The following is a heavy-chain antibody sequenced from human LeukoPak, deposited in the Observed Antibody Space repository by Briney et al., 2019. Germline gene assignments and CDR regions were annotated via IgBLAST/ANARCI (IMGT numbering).Heavy chain of an antibody. J-gene: IGHJ4*02. CDR2: IYYSGST. CDR1: GGSISSGGYS. D-gene: IGHD6-6*01. CDR3: ARGSIAAPSPVDY. V-gene: IGHV4-61*08. Sequence: SETLSLTCAVSGGSISSGGYSWSWIRQPPGKGLEWIGYIYYSGSTNYNPSLKSRVTISVDTSKNQFSLKLSSVTAADTAVYYCARGSIAAPSPVDYWGQGTLVTVSS.